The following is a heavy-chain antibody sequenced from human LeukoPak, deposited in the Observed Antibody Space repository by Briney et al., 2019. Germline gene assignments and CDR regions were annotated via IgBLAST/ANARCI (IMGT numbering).Heavy chain of an antibody. V-gene: IGHV3-30*03. J-gene: IGHJ4*02. CDR2: ISYDGSNK. CDR3: ARGADFYGGLTYYFDY. Sequence: PGRSLRLSCAASGFTFSSYGMHWVRQAPGKGLEWVAVISYDGSNKYYADSVKGRFTISRDNSKNTLYLQMNSLRAEDTAVYYCARGADFYGGLTYYFDYWGQGTLVTVSS. D-gene: IGHD4-23*01. CDR1: GFTFSSYG.